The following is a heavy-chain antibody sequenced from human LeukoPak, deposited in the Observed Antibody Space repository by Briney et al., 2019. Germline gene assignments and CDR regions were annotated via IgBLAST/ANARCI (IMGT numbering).Heavy chain of an antibody. CDR3: ARDSSIWFGESVLYFDY. V-gene: IGHV3-33*01. D-gene: IGHD3-10*01. Sequence: PGGSLRLSCAASGFTFSSYGMHWVRQAPGKGLEWVAVIWYDGSNKYYADSVKGRFTISRDNSKNTLYLQMNSLRAEDTAVYYCARDSSIWFGESVLYFDYWGQGTLVTVSS. J-gene: IGHJ4*02. CDR1: GFTFSSYG. CDR2: IWYDGSNK.